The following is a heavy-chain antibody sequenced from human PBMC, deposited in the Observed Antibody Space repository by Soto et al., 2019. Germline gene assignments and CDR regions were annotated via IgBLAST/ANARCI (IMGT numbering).Heavy chain of an antibody. D-gene: IGHD2-2*03. CDR2: IYYSGST. V-gene: IGHV4-39*01. J-gene: IGHJ6*02. Sequence: SETLSLTCTVSGGSVSSGSYFWGWIRQPPGKGLEWIGSIYYSGSTYYNPSLKSRVTVSVDTSKNQFSLRLSSVTAADTAVYYCARLNGYCVSTGCHGYYGMDVWGQGTTVTVSS. CDR3: ARLNGYCVSTGCHGYYGMDV. CDR1: GGSVSSGSYF.